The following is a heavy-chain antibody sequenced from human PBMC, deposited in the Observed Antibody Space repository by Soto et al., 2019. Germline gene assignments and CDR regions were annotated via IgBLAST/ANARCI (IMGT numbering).Heavy chain of an antibody. V-gene: IGHV3-30*04. Sequence: EGSLRLSCAASGFIFSNYAIHWVRQAPGKGLEWVALISYDGYDKYYTDSVKGRFTISRDNSKNTLYLQMNSLRPEDTAVYYCARAPNRLGGFWFDPWGQGTLVTVSS. D-gene: IGHD1-26*01. CDR3: ARAPNRLGGFWFDP. CDR1: GFIFSNYA. J-gene: IGHJ5*02. CDR2: ISYDGYDK.